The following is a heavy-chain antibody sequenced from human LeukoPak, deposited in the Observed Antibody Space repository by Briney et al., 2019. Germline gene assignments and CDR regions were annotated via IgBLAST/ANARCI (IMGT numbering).Heavy chain of an antibody. J-gene: IGHJ4*02. CDR1: GFTYSSYA. V-gene: IGHV3-23*01. D-gene: IGHD1-14*01. CDR3: AKARGRADGKFDY. CDR2: ISGSGGST. Sequence: GGSLRLSCAASGFTYSSYAMSWVRQAPGKGQEWVSAISGSGGSTYYADSVKGRLTISRDNSKNTLYLQMNSLRAEDTAVYYCAKARGRADGKFDYWGQGTLVTVSS.